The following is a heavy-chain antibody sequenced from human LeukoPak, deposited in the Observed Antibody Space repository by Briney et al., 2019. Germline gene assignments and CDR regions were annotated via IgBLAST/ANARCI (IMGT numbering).Heavy chain of an antibody. CDR2: IDPSDSYT. Sequence: GESLKISCKGSGYSFTSYWISWVRQMPGKGLEWMGRIDPSDSYTNYSPSFQGHVTISADKSISTAYLQWSSLKASDTAVYYCAAEYSGYADYWGQGTLVTVSS. CDR1: GYSFTSYW. CDR3: AAEYSGYADY. J-gene: IGHJ4*02. V-gene: IGHV5-10-1*01. D-gene: IGHD5-12*01.